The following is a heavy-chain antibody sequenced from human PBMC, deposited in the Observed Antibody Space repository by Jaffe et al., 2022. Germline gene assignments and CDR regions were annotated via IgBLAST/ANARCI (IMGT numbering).Heavy chain of an antibody. CDR2: IYYSGST. D-gene: IGHD6-13*01. CDR3: ARSGPISSSWYVEGVDFDY. Sequence: QLQLQESGPGLVKPSETLSLTCTVSGGSISSSSYYWGWIRQPPGKGLEWIGSIYYSGSTYYNPSLKSRVTISVDTSKNQFSLKLSSVTAADTAVYYCARSGPISSSWYVEGVDFDYWGQGTLVTVSS. CDR1: GGSISSSSYY. V-gene: IGHV4-39*01. J-gene: IGHJ4*02.